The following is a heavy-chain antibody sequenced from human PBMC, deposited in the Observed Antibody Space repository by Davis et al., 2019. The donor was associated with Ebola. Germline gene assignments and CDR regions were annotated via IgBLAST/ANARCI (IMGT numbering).Heavy chain of an antibody. CDR1: GFTVSSNY. D-gene: IGHD1-20*01. J-gene: IGHJ4*02. CDR3: ARAPTSLTVIDY. CDR2: IYSGGST. V-gene: IGHV3-66*01. Sequence: PGGSLRLSCAASGFTVSSNYMSWVRQAPGKGLEWVSVIYSGGSTYYADSVKGRFTISRDNAKNTLYLQMDSLRAEDTAVYYCARAPTSLTVIDYWGQGTLVTVSS.